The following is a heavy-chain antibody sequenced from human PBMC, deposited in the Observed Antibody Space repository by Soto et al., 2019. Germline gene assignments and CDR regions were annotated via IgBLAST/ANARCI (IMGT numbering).Heavy chain of an antibody. Sequence: SQTLSDTCGVLWGSVGHYSCRRDWIRQPPRKWLEWLGEIKYSGSTSQIPSLKSRVTFALDTSKIQFSIFLTSVTAAHTAVYYCARGALHSDVWSGPIIGGLDVWGQGATLTVYS. J-gene: IGHJ6*01. CDR2: IKYSGST. CDR1: WGSVGHYS. D-gene: IGHD3-3*01. V-gene: IGHV4-34*01. CDR3: ARGALHSDVWSGPIIGGLDV.